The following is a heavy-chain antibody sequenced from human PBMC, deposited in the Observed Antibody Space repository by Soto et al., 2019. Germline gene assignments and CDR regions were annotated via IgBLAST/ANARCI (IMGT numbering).Heavy chain of an antibody. Sequence: QVQLVESGGGVVQPGRSLRLSCAASGFTFSSYAMHWVRQAPGKGLEGVAVISYDGSNKYYADSVKGRFTISRDNSKNTLYLQMNSLRAEDTAVYYCARDRSYGSGSDPYYYYYGMDVWGQGTTVTVSS. D-gene: IGHD3-10*01. CDR2: ISYDGSNK. CDR3: ARDRSYGSGSDPYYYYYGMDV. J-gene: IGHJ6*02. V-gene: IGHV3-30-3*01. CDR1: GFTFSSYA.